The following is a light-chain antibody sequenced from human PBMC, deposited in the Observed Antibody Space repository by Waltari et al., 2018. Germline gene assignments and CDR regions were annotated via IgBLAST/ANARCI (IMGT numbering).Light chain of an antibody. CDR3: QQSHSSPRT. CDR1: QSISKY. J-gene: IGKJ4*01. Sequence: DIQMTQSPSSLAASVGDTVTITCRASQSISKYFNWYKNKPGKAPKLLIYGVSSLQSGVPSRFSGSRSGTVFTLTISSLQPEDFATYYCQQSHSSPRTFGGGTKVEMK. V-gene: IGKV1-39*01. CDR2: GVS.